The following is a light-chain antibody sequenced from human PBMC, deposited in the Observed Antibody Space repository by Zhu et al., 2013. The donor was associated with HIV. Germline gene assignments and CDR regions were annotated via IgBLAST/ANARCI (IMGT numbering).Light chain of an antibody. J-gene: IGKJ1*01. Sequence: EIVMTQSPATLSVSPGERATLSCRASQSFSSNLAWYQQKPGQAPRLLIYGASTRATGIPARFRGSGSGTEFTLTISSLQSEDFAVYYCQQYHDWPPWTFGQGTKVEIK. CDR2: GAS. CDR1: QSFSSN. V-gene: IGKV3-15*01. CDR3: QQYHDWPPWT.